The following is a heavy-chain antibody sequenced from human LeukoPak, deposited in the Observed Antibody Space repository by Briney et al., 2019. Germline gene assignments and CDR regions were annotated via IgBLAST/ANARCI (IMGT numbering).Heavy chain of an antibody. V-gene: IGHV3-11*01. CDR3: AREATISS. CDR2: ISPSCSKT. CDR1: GFSFSDYY. Sequence: GGSQRLSCAASGFSFSDYYMHWIRQTPGKGLEWVSYISPSCSKTYYADSVKGRFTISRDNAKNSLYLQMNSLRADDTAVYYCAREATISSWGQGTLVTVSS. J-gene: IGHJ4*02. D-gene: IGHD3-3*01.